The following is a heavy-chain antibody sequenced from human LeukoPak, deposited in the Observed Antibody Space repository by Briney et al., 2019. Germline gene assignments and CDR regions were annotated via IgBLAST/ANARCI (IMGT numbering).Heavy chain of an antibody. D-gene: IGHD2-21*02. CDR3: ARDGGDPQNSYYFDY. Sequence: QPGGSLRLSCAASGFTFSNYAMSWVRQAPGKGLEWVAVISYDGSNKYYADSVKGRFTISRDNSKNTLYLQMNSLRAEDTAVYYCARDGGDPQNSYYFDYWGQGTLVTVSS. CDR1: GFTFSNYA. J-gene: IGHJ4*02. CDR2: ISYDGSNK. V-gene: IGHV3-30-3*01.